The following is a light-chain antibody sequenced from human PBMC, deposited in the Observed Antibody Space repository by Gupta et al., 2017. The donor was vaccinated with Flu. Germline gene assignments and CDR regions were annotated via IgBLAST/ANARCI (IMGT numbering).Light chain of an antibody. Sequence: QPVLTQSPSASASLGASVKLTCTLSSGHSSYAIAWHQQQPEKGPRFLMRLNSDGSHSKGDGIPDRFLGFGSGAERYLIISSLQSEDEADYHCQTWGIGSVVFGGGTKLTVL. V-gene: IGLV4-69*01. CDR1: SGHSSYA. CDR3: QTWGIGSVV. CDR2: LNSDGSH. J-gene: IGLJ2*01.